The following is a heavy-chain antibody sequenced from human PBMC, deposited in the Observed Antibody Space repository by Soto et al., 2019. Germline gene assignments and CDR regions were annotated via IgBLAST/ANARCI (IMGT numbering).Heavy chain of an antibody. J-gene: IGHJ6*02. V-gene: IGHV1-69*13. CDR3: ARNRRGYSYGPETTYYYGMDV. CDR1: GGTFSSYA. D-gene: IGHD5-18*01. CDR2: IIPIFGTA. Sequence: ASVKVSCKASGGTFSSYAISWVLQGPGQGLEWMGWIIPIFGTANYAQKFQGRVTITADESTSTAYMELSSLRSEDTAVYYCARNRRGYSYGPETTYYYGMDVWGQGTTVTVSS.